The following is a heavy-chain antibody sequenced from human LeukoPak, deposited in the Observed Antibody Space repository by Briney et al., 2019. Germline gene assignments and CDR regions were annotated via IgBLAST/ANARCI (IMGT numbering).Heavy chain of an antibody. CDR3: AKGCSWSCTD. J-gene: IGHJ4*02. V-gene: IGHV3-30*02. CDR2: IAHHGSNK. D-gene: IGHD2-8*02. Sequence: PGGSLRLSCAASAFTYNRNAIHWDRQGPGKGLEWVSYIAHHGSNKYYADSVKGRFTISRDNSKRTLYLQMNSLKADDTAVYYCAKGCSWSCTDWGQGTLVTVSS. CDR1: AFTYNRNA.